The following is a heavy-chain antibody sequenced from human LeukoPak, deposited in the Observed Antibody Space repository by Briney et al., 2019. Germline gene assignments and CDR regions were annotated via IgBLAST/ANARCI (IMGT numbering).Heavy chain of an antibody. Sequence: PSESLSLTCAVYGGSFSGYYWSWVRQPPGKGLEWIGEINHSGSTNYNPSLKSRVTMSVDTSKNQFSLKLSSVTAADTAVYYCARDKQQLVDWGQGTLVTVSS. CDR3: ARDKQQLVD. J-gene: IGHJ4*02. CDR1: GGSFSGYY. V-gene: IGHV4-34*01. D-gene: IGHD6-13*01. CDR2: INHSGST.